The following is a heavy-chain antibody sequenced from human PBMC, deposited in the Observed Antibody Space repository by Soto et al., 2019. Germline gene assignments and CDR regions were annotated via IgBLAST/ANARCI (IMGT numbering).Heavy chain of an antibody. V-gene: IGHV3-9*01. CDR3: AKGDRAYGGSLYFDD. CDR1: GFTFDDYA. J-gene: IGHJ4*01. Sequence: PGGSLRLSCAASGFTFDDYAMHWVRQAPGKGLEWVSGISWDSSTIVYADSVKGRFTISRDNAKNSLYLQMNSLRAEDTALYFCAKGDRAYGGSLYFDDGGHGXLVSV. D-gene: IGHD4-17*01. CDR2: ISWDSSTI.